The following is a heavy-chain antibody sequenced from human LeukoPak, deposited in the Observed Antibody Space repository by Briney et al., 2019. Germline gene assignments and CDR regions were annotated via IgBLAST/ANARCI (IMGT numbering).Heavy chain of an antibody. J-gene: IGHJ4*02. D-gene: IGHD6-13*01. CDR2: IYYSGTT. CDR1: GGSISSYY. Sequence: SETLSPTCTVSGGSISSYYWSWIRQPPGKGLEWIGYIYYSGTTNYNPSLKSRVTISVDTSKNQFSLKLSSVTAADTAVYYCARGVYIAAAQYGYWGQGTLVSVSS. V-gene: IGHV4-59*01. CDR3: ARGVYIAAAQYGY.